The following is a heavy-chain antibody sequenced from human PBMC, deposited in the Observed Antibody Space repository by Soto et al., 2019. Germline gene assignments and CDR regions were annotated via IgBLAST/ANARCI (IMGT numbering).Heavy chain of an antibody. CDR2: IDYSGST. CDR1: GGSISSYF. CDR3: ARAGTAMVHLDY. J-gene: IGHJ4*02. V-gene: IGHV4-59*01. D-gene: IGHD5-18*01. Sequence: PSETLSLTCTVSGGSISSYFWSWIRQPPGKGLEWIGYIDYSGSTNYNPSLKSRVTISVDTSKNQFSLKLTSVTAADTAVYYCARAGTAMVHLDYWGQGSLVTVSS.